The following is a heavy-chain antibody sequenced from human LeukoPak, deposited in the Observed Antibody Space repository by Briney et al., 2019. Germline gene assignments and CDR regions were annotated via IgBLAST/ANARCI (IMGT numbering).Heavy chain of an antibody. V-gene: IGHV1-69*01. CDR2: IIPTFGTA. CDR1: XGTFSSYA. CDR3: AVEKGWIDY. J-gene: IGHJ4*02. D-gene: IGHD3-3*01. Sequence: XXSXGTFSSYAISXVRQAPGQGFEWMGGIIPTFGTANYAQKFQGRVTITADESTSTAYMELSSLRSEDTAVYYCAVEKGWIDYWGQGTLVTVSS.